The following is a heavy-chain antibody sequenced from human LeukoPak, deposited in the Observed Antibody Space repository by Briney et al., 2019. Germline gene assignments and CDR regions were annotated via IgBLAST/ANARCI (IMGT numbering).Heavy chain of an antibody. CDR1: GGTFSSYA. Sequence: SVKVSSKASGGTFSSYAISWVRQAPGQGLEWMGGIIPIFGTANYAQKFQGRVTITTDESTSTAYMELSSLRSEDTAVYYCARERSYYYDSSGYYRQGYFDYWGQGTLVTVSS. J-gene: IGHJ4*02. D-gene: IGHD3-22*01. CDR3: ARERSYYYDSSGYYRQGYFDY. V-gene: IGHV1-69*05. CDR2: IIPIFGTA.